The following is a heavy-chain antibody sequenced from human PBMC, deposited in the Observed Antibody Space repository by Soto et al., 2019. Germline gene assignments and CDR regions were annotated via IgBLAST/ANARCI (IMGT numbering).Heavy chain of an antibody. Sequence: QLLLQEAGSGLVKPSETLSLTCGVSGDSISSSGASWNGIRQPPGRGLEWIGYIHHAGGTFYNPSLDSRVTIAADRSKNQFSLRLTSVTAADTAVYYCARGISNYFGLQWCDSWGQGTLVTFSA. D-gene: IGHD2-8*01. CDR2: IHHAGGT. CDR3: ARGISNYFGLQWCDS. J-gene: IGHJ5*01. V-gene: IGHV4-30-2*01. CDR1: GDSISSSGAS.